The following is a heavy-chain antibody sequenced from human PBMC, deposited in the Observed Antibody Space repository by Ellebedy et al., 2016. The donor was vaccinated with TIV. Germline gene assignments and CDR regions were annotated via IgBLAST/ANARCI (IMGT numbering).Heavy chain of an antibody. CDR3: ASSNSFDRSGYKW. V-gene: IGHV1-18*04. CDR2: ISAHNGDT. CDR1: GYTFINYG. J-gene: IGHJ4*02. D-gene: IGHD3-22*01. Sequence: AASVKVSCKASGYTFINYGITWVRQAPGQGLEWMGWISAHNGDTKYAQKLQGRLTMTTDTSTSTAYMELRSLTSDDTAVYYCASSNSFDRSGYKWWGQGTLVTVSS.